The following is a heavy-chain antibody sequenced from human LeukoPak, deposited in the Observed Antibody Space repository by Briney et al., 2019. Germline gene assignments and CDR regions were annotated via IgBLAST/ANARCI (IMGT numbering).Heavy chain of an antibody. D-gene: IGHD2-2*01. CDR3: ARGVMPDWFDF. CDR1: GGSINNYY. CDR2: IFEIGNT. V-gene: IGHV4-59*01. Sequence: PSETRSLTCSVSGGSINNYYWTWIRQPPGKGLEWVGYIFEIGNTNYNPSLKSRVTVSLETSKNQFSLRLNSVTAADTAVYYCARGVMPDWFDFWGQGTLVTVSS. J-gene: IGHJ5*01.